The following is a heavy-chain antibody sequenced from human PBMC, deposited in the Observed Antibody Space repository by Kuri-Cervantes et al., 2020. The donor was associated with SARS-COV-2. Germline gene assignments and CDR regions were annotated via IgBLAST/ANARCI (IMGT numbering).Heavy chain of an antibody. Sequence: GSLRLSCAVYGGSFSGYYWSWVRQPPGKGLEWIGEINHSGSTNYNPSLKSRVTISVGTSKNQFSLKLSSVTAADTAVYYCAREAGGIAARADAFDIWGQGTMVTVSS. CDR1: GGSFSGYY. D-gene: IGHD6-13*01. J-gene: IGHJ3*02. V-gene: IGHV4-34*01. CDR2: INHSGST. CDR3: AREAGGIAARADAFDI.